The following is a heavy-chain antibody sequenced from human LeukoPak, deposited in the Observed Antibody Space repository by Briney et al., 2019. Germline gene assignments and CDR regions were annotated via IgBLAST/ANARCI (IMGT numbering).Heavy chain of an antibody. J-gene: IGHJ1*01. CDR2: IVPIFGTA. Sequence: ASVKVSCKASGYTFTSYYIHWVRQAPGQGLEWMGGIVPIFGTAKYAQKFQGRVTITADESTSTVYMELSRLRSEDTAVYYCARDSSEFRSLIPHWGQGTLVTVSS. D-gene: IGHD2-21*01. V-gene: IGHV1-69*13. CDR1: GYTFTSYY. CDR3: ARDSSEFRSLIPH.